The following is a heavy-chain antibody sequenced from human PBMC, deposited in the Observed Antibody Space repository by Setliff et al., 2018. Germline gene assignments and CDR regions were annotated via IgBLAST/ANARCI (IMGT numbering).Heavy chain of an antibody. CDR3: GRGFSRIEGWGNWFDP. D-gene: IGHD2-15*01. Sequence: PEETLSLTCTVSGGSISSYYWSWIRQPPGKGLEWIGYIYYSGSTNYNPSLKSRVTISVDTSKNQFSLKLSSVTAADTAVYYCGRGFSRIEGWGNWFDPWGQGILVTVSS. CDR1: GGSISSYY. J-gene: IGHJ5*02. CDR2: IYYSGST. V-gene: IGHV4-59*01.